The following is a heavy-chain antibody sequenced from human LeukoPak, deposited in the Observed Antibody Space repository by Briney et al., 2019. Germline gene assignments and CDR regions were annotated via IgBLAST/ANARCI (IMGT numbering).Heavy chain of an antibody. CDR1: GYTLTELS. CDR2: FDPEDGET. J-gene: IGHJ4*02. CDR3: ATESRDGYNYPAGFDY. Sequence: GASVKVSCKVSGYTLTELSMHWVRQAPGKGLEWVGGFDPEDGETIYAQKFQGRVTMTEDTSTDTAYMELSSLRSEDTAVYYCATESRDGYNYPAGFDYWGQGTLVTVSS. D-gene: IGHD5-24*01. V-gene: IGHV1-24*01.